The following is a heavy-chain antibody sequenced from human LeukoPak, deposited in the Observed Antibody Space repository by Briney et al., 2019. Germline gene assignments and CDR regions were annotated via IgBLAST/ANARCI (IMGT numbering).Heavy chain of an antibody. CDR3: ARGAPTVTSAFDP. CDR2: ICAYNGNT. CDR1: AYTFTIYS. D-gene: IGHD4-17*01. Sequence: ASVSVSFTSSAYTFTIYSISWVRQAPGQGIGRMGWICAYNGNTNYSHKLQGRVTMTTDTPTSTAYIELRGLRSDDTAGYYLARGAPTVTSAFDPWGEGTPVTVSS. J-gene: IGHJ5*02. V-gene: IGHV1-18*01.